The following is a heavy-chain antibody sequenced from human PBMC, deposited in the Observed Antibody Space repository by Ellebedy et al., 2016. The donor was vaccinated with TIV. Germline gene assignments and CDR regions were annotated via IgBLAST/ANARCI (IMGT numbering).Heavy chain of an antibody. CDR3: AKGDYQQLVCVDY. CDR1: GFTFSSYG. D-gene: IGHD6-13*01. V-gene: IGHV3-30*18. J-gene: IGHJ4*02. Sequence: GESLKISXAASGFTFSSYGMHWVRQAPGKGLEWVAVISYDGSNKYYADSVKGRFTISRDNSKNTLYLQMNSLRAEDTAVYYCAKGDYQQLVCVDYWGQGTLVTVSS. CDR2: ISYDGSNK.